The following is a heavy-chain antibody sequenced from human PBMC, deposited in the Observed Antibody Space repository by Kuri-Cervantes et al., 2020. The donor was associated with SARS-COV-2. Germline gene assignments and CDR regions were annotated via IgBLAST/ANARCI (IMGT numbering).Heavy chain of an antibody. CDR1: GGSISSGDSISSGGHY. CDR3: ARGIAVAGAKYFDY. CDR2: LYTSGST. Sequence: SETLSLTCTVSGGSISSGDSISSGGHYWTWIRQPAGKGLEWIGRLYTSGSTNYNPSLKSRVTISADTSKNQFSLNLSSVTAADTAVYYCARGIAVAGAKYFDYWGQGTLVTVSS. D-gene: IGHD6-19*01. J-gene: IGHJ4*02. V-gene: IGHV4-61*02.